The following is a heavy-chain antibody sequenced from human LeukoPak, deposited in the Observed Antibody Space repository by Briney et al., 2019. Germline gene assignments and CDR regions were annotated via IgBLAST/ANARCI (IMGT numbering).Heavy chain of an antibody. CDR2: IKQDGSEK. J-gene: IGHJ4*02. D-gene: IGHD3-22*01. CDR3: AKDLYRIVVVPHYFDY. Sequence: GGSLRLSCAASEFTFNSYWMSWVRQAPGKGLKWMANIKQDGSEKYYVDSVKGRFTISRDNAKNSLYLQMNSLRAEDTAMYYCAKDLYRIVVVPHYFDYWGQGTLVTVSS. V-gene: IGHV3-7*01. CDR1: EFTFNSYW.